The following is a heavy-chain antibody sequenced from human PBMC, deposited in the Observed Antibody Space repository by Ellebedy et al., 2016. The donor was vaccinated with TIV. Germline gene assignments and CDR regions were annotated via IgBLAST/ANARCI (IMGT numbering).Heavy chain of an antibody. CDR3: AKDQGPRVVVAATAVYYYGMDV. V-gene: IGHV3-48*01. Sequence: GESLKISXAASGFTFSSYSMNWVRQAPGKGLEWVSYISSSSSTIYYADSVKGRFTISRDNSKNTLYLQMNSLRAEDTAVYYCAKDQGPRVVVAATAVYYYGMDVWGQGTTVTVSS. CDR2: ISSSSSTI. J-gene: IGHJ6*02. D-gene: IGHD2-15*01. CDR1: GFTFSSYS.